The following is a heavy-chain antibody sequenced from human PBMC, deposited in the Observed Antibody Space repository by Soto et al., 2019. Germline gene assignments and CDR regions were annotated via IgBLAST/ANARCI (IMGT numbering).Heavy chain of an antibody. CDR1: GFTFSSFE. J-gene: IGHJ3*02. V-gene: IGHV3-48*03. CDR3: AREGPADGLDI. Sequence: EGQLVESGGGLVQPGGSLRLSCAACGFTFSSFEMNWVRQAPGKGLECVSYISSSGSTKYYADSVKGRFTISRDNAKNSLFLQMNSLRAEDTAVYYCAREGPADGLDIWGQGTMVTVSS. CDR2: ISSSGSTK.